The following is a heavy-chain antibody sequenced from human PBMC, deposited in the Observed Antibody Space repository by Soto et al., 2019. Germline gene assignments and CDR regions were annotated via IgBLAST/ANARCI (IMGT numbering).Heavy chain of an antibody. CDR1: GFTFSSYW. Sequence: EVQLVESGGGLVQPGGAMRLSCAASGFTFSSYWMHWVRQAPGKGLVWVSRINSDGSSTSYADSVKGRFTISRDNGKKTLYLQMNSLRAEGTDVYYCARDRPLDIVVVPAAAGGFDPWGQGTLVSVSS. CDR3: ARDRPLDIVVVPAAAGGFDP. J-gene: IGHJ5*02. CDR2: INSDGSST. D-gene: IGHD2-2*03. V-gene: IGHV3-74*01.